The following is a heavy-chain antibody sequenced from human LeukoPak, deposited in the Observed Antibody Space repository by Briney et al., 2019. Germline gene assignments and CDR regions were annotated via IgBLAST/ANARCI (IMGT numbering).Heavy chain of an antibody. J-gene: IGHJ4*02. CDR2: ISYDGSNK. CDR1: GFVFSGHA. Sequence: GGSLRLSCAATGFVFSGHAMHWVRQAPGKGLEWVAVISYDGSNKYYADSVKGRFTISRDNSKNTLYLQMNSLRAEDTAVYYCAKREWLRNYFDYWGQGTLVTVSS. D-gene: IGHD5-18*01. V-gene: IGHV3-30-3*01. CDR3: AKREWLRNYFDY.